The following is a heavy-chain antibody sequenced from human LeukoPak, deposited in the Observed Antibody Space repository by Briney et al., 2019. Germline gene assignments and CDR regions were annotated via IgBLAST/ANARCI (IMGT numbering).Heavy chain of an antibody. Sequence: SETLSLTCTVSGGSISSGGYYWSWIRQHPGKGLEWIGYIYYSGSTCYNPSLKSRVTISVDTSKNQFSLKLSSVTAADTAVYYCAREPNYCSSTSCCGMDVWGQGTTVTVSS. CDR1: GGSISSGGYY. CDR3: AREPNYCSSTSCCGMDV. J-gene: IGHJ6*02. CDR2: IYYSGST. D-gene: IGHD2-2*01. V-gene: IGHV4-31*03.